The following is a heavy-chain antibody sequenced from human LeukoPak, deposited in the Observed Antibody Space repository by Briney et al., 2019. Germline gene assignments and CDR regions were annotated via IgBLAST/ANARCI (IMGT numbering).Heavy chain of an antibody. CDR3: ARGPLGGAGYYYYGMDV. V-gene: IGHV1-8*01. Sequence: GSSVKVSCKASGYTFTSYDINWVRQPTGQGLEWMGWMNPNSGNIHYAQKFQGRVTMTRNTSISTAYMELSSLRSEDTAVYYCARGPLGGAGYYYYGMDVWGQGTTVTVSS. CDR2: MNPNSGNI. CDR1: GYTFTSYD. J-gene: IGHJ6*02.